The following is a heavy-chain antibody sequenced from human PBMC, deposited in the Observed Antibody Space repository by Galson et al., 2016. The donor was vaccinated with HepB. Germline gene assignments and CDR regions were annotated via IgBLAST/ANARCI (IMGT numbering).Heavy chain of an antibody. CDR3: ARDAMGRGSGSYSAFDY. J-gene: IGHJ4*02. V-gene: IGHV3-30*04. Sequence: SLRLSCAASGFSFNTYSMHWVRQAPGKGLEWVAAITSAGDKQYYTDSVRGRFTISRDNSNNMMYLRMNSLRPEDTSVYYCARDAMGRGSGSYSAFDYWGQGTLVAVSS. CDR1: GFSFNTYS. CDR2: ITSAGDKQ. D-gene: IGHD1-26*01.